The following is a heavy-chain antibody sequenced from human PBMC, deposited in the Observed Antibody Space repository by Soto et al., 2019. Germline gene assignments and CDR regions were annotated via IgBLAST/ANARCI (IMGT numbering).Heavy chain of an antibody. CDR1: GFTFSSYG. CDR3: ARDIVATKGVY. Sequence: QVQLVESGGGVVQPGRSLRLSCAASGFTFSSYGMHWVRQAPGKGLEWVAVIWYDGSNKYYADSVKGRFTISRDNSKNTLYLQMNSLRAEDTAVYYCARDIVATKGVYWGQGTLVTVSS. CDR2: IWYDGSNK. J-gene: IGHJ4*02. V-gene: IGHV3-33*01. D-gene: IGHD5-12*01.